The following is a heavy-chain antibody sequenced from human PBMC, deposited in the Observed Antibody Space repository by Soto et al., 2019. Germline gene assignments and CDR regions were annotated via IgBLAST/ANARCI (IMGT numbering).Heavy chain of an antibody. D-gene: IGHD1-20*01. V-gene: IGHV3-7*05. Sequence: EVQLVESGGGLVQPGGSLRLSCAASGFTFSNYWMSWVRQAPGKGLEWVANMKQDGSEKDYVGSVKGRFTISRDNAKNSLYLKMNSLTTEDADVYYCARLITPRVLDSWGQGTLVTVSS. CDR2: MKQDGSEK. J-gene: IGHJ4*02. CDR3: ARLITPRVLDS. CDR1: GFTFSNYW.